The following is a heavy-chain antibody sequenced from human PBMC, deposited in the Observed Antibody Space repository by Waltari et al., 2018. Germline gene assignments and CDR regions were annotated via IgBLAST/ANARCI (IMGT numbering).Heavy chain of an antibody. CDR3: ARVTNDAFDF. V-gene: IGHV4-61*08. CDR2: MFHGGST. Sequence: QVLLQESGPGLVRPSETLSLTCTVPGFSANNYAHYWSWIRQPPGKGLEWIGYMFHGGSTDYKPSLKGRVNISTDKAKNQISLHLTSLTAADTALYFCARVTNDAFDFWGQGTMVTVSP. CDR1: GFSANNYAHY. J-gene: IGHJ3*01.